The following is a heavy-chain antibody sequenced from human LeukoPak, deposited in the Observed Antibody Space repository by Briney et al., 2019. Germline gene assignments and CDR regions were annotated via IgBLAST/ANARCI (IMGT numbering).Heavy chain of an antibody. D-gene: IGHD3-3*01. V-gene: IGHV4-61*02. J-gene: IGHJ5*02. CDR2: IYTSGST. Sequence: PSQTLSLTCTVSGGSISSGSYYWSWIRQPAGKGLEWIGRIYTSGSTNYNPSLKSRVTISVDTSKNQFSLKLSSVTAADTAVYYCARAHVSLRFLESKGWFDPWGQGTLVTVSS. CDR3: ARAHVSLRFLESKGWFDP. CDR1: GGSISSGSYY.